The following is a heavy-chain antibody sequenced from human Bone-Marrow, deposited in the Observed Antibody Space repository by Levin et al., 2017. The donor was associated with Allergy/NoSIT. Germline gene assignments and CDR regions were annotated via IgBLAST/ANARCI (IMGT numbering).Heavy chain of an antibody. V-gene: IGHV1-46*01. CDR1: GYTFTSYY. Sequence: ASVKVSCKASGYTFTSYYMHWVRQAPGQGLEWMGIINPSGGSTSYAQKFQGRVTMTRDTSTSTVYMELSSLRSEDTAVYYCARDHRTRYNWNGNYFDYWGQGTLVTVSS. J-gene: IGHJ4*02. D-gene: IGHD1-20*01. CDR3: ARDHRTRYNWNGNYFDY. CDR2: INPSGGST.